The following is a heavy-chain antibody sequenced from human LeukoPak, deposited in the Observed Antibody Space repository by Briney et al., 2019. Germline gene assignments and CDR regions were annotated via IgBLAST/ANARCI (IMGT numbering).Heavy chain of an antibody. D-gene: IGHD2/OR15-2a*01. CDR3: ARVGTTSNFYYYYGMDV. J-gene: IGHJ6*02. CDR1: RFTFSSYN. Sequence: GRSLRLSCAASRFTFSSYNMNWVRQAPGKGLEWVSRINSDGSTTSYADSVKGRFTISRDNAKNTLYLQMNSLRAEDTAVYYCARVGTTSNFYYYYGMDVWGQGTTVTVSS. V-gene: IGHV3-74*01. CDR2: INSDGSTT.